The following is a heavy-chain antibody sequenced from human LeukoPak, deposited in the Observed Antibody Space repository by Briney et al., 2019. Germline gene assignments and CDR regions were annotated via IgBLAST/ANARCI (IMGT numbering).Heavy chain of an antibody. D-gene: IGHD1-1*01. Sequence: ASVKVSCTVSGYTLTELSMHWVRQAPGKGLEWMGGFDPEDGETIYAQKFQGRVTMTEDTSTDTAYMELSSLRSEDTAVYYCARDRGGTGDFDYWGQGTLVTVSS. CDR2: FDPEDGET. CDR3: ARDRGGTGDFDY. V-gene: IGHV1-24*01. CDR1: GYTLTELS. J-gene: IGHJ4*02.